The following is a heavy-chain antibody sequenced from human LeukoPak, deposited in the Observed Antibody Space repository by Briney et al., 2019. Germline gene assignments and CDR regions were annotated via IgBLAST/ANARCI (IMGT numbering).Heavy chain of an antibody. CDR3: ARGDTQTYYDFWSGYSSWFDP. CDR2: MNPNSGNT. D-gene: IGHD3-3*01. V-gene: IGHV1-8*01. Sequence: ASVKVSCKASGYTFTSYDMNWVRQATGQGLEWMGWMNPNSGNTGYAQKFQGRVTMTRNTFISTAYMELSSLRSEDTAVYYCARGDTQTYYDFWSGYSSWFDPWGQGTLVTVSS. CDR1: GYTFTSYD. J-gene: IGHJ5*02.